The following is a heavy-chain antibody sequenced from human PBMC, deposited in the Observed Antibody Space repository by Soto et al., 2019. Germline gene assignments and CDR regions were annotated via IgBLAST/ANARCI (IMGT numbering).Heavy chain of an antibody. Sequence: QLQLQESGPGLVKPSETLSLTCTVSGGSISSSSYYWGWIRQPPGKWLEWIGSIYYSGSTYYNPSLKSRVTISVDTSINQCSLKLSSVTAADTAVYYCARHTPAISISDHWGQATLVTVSS. V-gene: IGHV4-39*01. CDR2: IYYSGST. CDR1: GGSISSSSYY. D-gene: IGHD2-15*01. J-gene: IGHJ4*02. CDR3: ARHTPAISISDH.